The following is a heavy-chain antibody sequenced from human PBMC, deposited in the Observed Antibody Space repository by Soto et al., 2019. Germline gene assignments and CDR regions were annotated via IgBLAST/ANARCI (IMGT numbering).Heavy chain of an antibody. J-gene: IGHJ6*04. CDR2: IRSKAYGGTT. D-gene: IGHD6-19*01. CDR3: SGYSSGWYHHGMDV. Sequence: PGGSLRLSCTASGFNFGDYAMSWLRQAPGKGLEWVSFIRSKAYGGTTEYAASVKGRFTISRDDSKSIAYLQMNSLKIEDTAVYYCSGYSSGWYHHGMDVWGKGTMVTVSS. CDR1: GFNFGDYA. V-gene: IGHV3-49*03.